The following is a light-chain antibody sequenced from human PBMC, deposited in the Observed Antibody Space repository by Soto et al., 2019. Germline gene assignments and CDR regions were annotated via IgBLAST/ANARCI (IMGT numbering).Light chain of an antibody. CDR2: EGT. Sequence: QSALTQPASVSGSLGQSITISCTGSSSDVGTYYFVSWYQQHPGKVPKLMIYEGTKRPSGVSDRFSGPKSGNTASMTISGLQAEDEANYYCCSYAGNNIFVFGTGTKLTVL. J-gene: IGLJ1*01. CDR3: CSYAGNNIFV. V-gene: IGLV2-23*01. CDR1: SSDVGTYYF.